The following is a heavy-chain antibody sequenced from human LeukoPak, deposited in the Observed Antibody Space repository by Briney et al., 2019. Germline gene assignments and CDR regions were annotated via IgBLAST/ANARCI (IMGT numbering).Heavy chain of an antibody. CDR2: FYTRGTT. CDR1: GGSMSPYY. Sequence: SETLSLTCTVSGGSMSPYYWSWIRQPPGKGLEWTGYFYTRGTTHYNPSLKSRVTMSVDTSNNQFLLNLSSVTAADTAVYYCARHGDFWGGRSWFDPWGQGTLVTVSS. D-gene: IGHD3-3*01. J-gene: IGHJ5*02. V-gene: IGHV4-4*09. CDR3: ARHGDFWGGRSWFDP.